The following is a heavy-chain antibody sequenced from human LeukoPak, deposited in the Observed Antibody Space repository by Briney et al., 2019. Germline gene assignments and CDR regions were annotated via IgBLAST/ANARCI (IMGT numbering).Heavy chain of an antibody. CDR2: IHPNSGGT. V-gene: IGHV1-2*02. Sequence: ASVEVSCKASGYTFTGYYMHWVRQAPGQGLEWMGWIHPNSGGTNYAQKFQGRVTMTRDTSISTAYMEMSSLRSDDTAMYYCARWTTVLTDWGQGTMVIVSS. CDR3: ARWTTVLTD. J-gene: IGHJ3*01. CDR1: GYTFTGYY. D-gene: IGHD4-17*01.